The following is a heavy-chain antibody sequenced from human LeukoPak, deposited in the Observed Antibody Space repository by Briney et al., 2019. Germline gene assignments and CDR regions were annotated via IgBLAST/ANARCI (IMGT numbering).Heavy chain of an antibody. CDR1: GYTFTSYG. J-gene: IGHJ6*03. V-gene: IGHV1-8*03. Sequence: GASVRVSCKASGYTFTSYGISWVRQATGQGLEWMGWMNPNSGNTGYAQKFQGRVTITRNTSISTAYMELSSLRSEDTAVYYCARGRYCSSTSCYYYYYMDVWGKGTTVTVSS. CDR2: MNPNSGNT. D-gene: IGHD2-2*01. CDR3: ARGRYCSSTSCYYYYYMDV.